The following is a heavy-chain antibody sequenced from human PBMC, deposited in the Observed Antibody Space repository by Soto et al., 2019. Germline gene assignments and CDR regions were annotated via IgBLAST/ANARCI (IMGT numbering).Heavy chain of an antibody. CDR2: IYNSGST. V-gene: IGHV4-59*11. CDR1: GGSISSHF. CDR3: ARQIGYSLPLDY. D-gene: IGHD6-13*01. Sequence: SETLSLTCSVSGGSISSHFWNWSRQPPWKGLEWIGYIYNSGSTNYNPSLKSRVTISADTSKNQFSLKLSSMTAADTAVYFCARQIGYSLPLDYWGQGIVVTVS. J-gene: IGHJ4*02.